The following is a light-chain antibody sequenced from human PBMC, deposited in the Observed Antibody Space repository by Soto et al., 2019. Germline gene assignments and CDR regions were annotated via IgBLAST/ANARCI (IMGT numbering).Light chain of an antibody. V-gene: IGKV3-11*01. CDR1: QSVSSN. J-gene: IGKJ1*01. CDR3: QQRSNWPT. CDR2: RAS. Sequence: IVMTQSPATLSVSPCEISNLSFRASQSVSSNLAWYQQRPGQAPRLLIYRASTRAAGIPARFSGSGSGTDFTLTISSLEPEDFAVYYCQQRSNWPTFGQGTKVDNK.